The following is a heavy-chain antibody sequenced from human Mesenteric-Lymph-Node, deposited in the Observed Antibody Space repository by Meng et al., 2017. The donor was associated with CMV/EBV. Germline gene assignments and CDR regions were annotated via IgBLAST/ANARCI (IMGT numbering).Heavy chain of an antibody. D-gene: IGHD6-19*01. CDR1: GFSFRTYG. CDR2: ILYDGSNK. Sequence: GGSLRLSCAASGFSFRTYGMHWVRQAPGKGLEWVAFILYDGSNKYYADSVKGRFTLSRDNSKNTLDLQMNSLRAEDTALYYCAKDPGYSSSYYYYYIMDVWGQGTTVTVSS. J-gene: IGHJ6*02. CDR3: AKDPGYSSSYYYYYIMDV. V-gene: IGHV3-30*02.